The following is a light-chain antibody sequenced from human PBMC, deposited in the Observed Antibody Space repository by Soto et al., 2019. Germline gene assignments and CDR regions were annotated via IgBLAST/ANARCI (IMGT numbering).Light chain of an antibody. CDR2: GAS. Sequence: EIVLTQSPGTLSLSPGERATLSCRASQSVSSSSLAWYQHKPGQPPRLLIYGASRRATGIPDRFSGSGSGTDFSLTISRLQPEDFAVYYCLQFDNSPLYTFGQGTKLEIK. J-gene: IGKJ2*01. CDR1: QSVSSSS. CDR3: LQFDNSPLYT. V-gene: IGKV3-20*01.